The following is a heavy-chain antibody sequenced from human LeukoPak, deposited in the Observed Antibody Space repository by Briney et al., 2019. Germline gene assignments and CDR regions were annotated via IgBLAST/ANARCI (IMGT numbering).Heavy chain of an antibody. CDR1: GFTFSTYG. CDR2: IRYDGSNK. D-gene: IGHD1-1*01. Sequence: PGGSLRLSCAASGFTFSTYGMHWVRQAPGKGLEWVAFIRYDGSNKYRADSVKGRFTISRDNSKNTLYLQMNSLRAEDTALYFCAKDKDPWKSTSISDFDYWGQGTLVTVSS. V-gene: IGHV3-30*02. CDR3: AKDKDPWKSTSISDFDY. J-gene: IGHJ4*02.